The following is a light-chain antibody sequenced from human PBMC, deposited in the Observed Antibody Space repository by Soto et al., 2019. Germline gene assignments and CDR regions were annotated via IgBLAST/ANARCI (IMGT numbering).Light chain of an antibody. CDR2: DNN. J-gene: IGLJ3*02. Sequence: QSVLTQPPSVSGAPGQRVTISCTGSSSNIGSGYHVHWYQQLPGTAPKLLIYDNNNRPSGVPDRFSGSKSGTSASLAITGLQAEDEADYYCQSYASSLTGAWVFGGGTKLTVL. CDR1: SSNIGSGYH. V-gene: IGLV1-40*01. CDR3: QSYASSLTGAWV.